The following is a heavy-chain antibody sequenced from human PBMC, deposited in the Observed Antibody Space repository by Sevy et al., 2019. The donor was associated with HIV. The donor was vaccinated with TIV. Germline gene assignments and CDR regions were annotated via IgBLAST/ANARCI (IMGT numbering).Heavy chain of an antibody. J-gene: IGHJ4*02. V-gene: IGHV3-48*03. CDR2: ISNSGTTK. D-gene: IGHD4-17*01. Sequence: GGSLRLSCAASGMSFSSYEMNWVRQAPGKGLEWVSYISNSGTTKSYSDSVKGRFTISRDNARNLLYLQMNNLRAEDTAVYYCARDLPPSATTVAHFDCWGQGTLVTVSS. CDR3: ARDLPPSATTVAHFDC. CDR1: GMSFSSYE.